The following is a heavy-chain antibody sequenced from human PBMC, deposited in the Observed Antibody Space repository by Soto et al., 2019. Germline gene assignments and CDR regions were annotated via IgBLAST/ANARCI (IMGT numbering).Heavy chain of an antibody. CDR2: INSGSSTI. J-gene: IGHJ4*02. Sequence: EVQLVESGGGLVQPGGSLRLSCAASGFPFSSYAMNWVRQAPGKGLEWGSYINSGSSTIYYADSAKGRLTISRDNAKNSLYLQMNSLRDEDTAVYFCVRDRGYTGYDLQYWGQGALVAVSS. CDR3: VRDRGYTGYDLQY. CDR1: GFPFSSYA. D-gene: IGHD5-12*01. V-gene: IGHV3-48*02.